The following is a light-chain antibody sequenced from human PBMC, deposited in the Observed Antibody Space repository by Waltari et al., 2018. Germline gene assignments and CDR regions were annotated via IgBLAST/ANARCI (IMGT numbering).Light chain of an antibody. Sequence: ETVMTQSPATLSVSPGERATLSCRASQTVSSNLAWYQQKPGQAPRLLIYGASTRATGIPARFSGSGSGTQFTLTSNSLQSEDFAVYYCQQYNNWPPWTFGQGTKVGIK. J-gene: IGKJ1*01. CDR3: QQYNNWPPWT. V-gene: IGKV3-15*01. CDR1: QTVSSN. CDR2: GAS.